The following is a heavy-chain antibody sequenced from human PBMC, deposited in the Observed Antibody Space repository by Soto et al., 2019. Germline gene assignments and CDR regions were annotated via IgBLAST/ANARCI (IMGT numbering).Heavy chain of an antibody. CDR3: AHTLSGGVVTADFDS. V-gene: IGHV4-39*02. CDR1: GDSISSSRHY. Sequence: PSETLSFTCTVSGDSISSSRHYWAWIRQPPGMGLEWIGSVYYRGTAYYNPSLNSRVTLSVDRSENHFSLKLTSVTAADTAVYYCAHTLSGGVVTADFDSWGQGTLVTVSS. D-gene: IGHD2-21*02. J-gene: IGHJ4*02. CDR2: VYYRGTA.